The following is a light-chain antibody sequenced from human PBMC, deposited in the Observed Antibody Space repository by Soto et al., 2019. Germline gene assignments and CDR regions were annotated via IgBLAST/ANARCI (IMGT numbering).Light chain of an antibody. CDR1: SSDIGAYNY. CDR2: DVT. Sequence: QSALTQPPSASGFPGQSVAISCTGTSSDIGAYNYVSWYQQHPGKAPKLMIYDVTTRPSGVPDRFSGSKSGNTASLTVSGLLAEDEADYYCSLYAGGNNVVFGGGTKVTVL. J-gene: IGLJ2*01. V-gene: IGLV2-8*01. CDR3: SLYAGGNNVV.